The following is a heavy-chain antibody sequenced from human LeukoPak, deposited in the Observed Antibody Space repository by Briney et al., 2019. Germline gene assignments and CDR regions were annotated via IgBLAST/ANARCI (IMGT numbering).Heavy chain of an antibody. Sequence: ASVKVSCKASGYTFTSYGISWVRQAPGQGLEWMGWISAYNGNTNYAQKLQGRVTMTTDTSTSTAYMELRSLRSDDTAVYYCAKHRLRFLEWLPAAAFDIRGQGTMVTVSS. CDR2: ISAYNGNT. D-gene: IGHD3-3*01. CDR1: GYTFTSYG. J-gene: IGHJ3*02. V-gene: IGHV1-18*01. CDR3: AKHRLRFLEWLPAAAFDI.